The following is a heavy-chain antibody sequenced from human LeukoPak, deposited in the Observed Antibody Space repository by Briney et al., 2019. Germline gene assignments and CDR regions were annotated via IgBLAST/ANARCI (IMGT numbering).Heavy chain of an antibody. CDR1: GFAFSNAW. V-gene: IGHV3-15*01. CDR2: IKSKTDGGTT. J-gene: IGHJ4*02. D-gene: IGHD5-12*01. CDR3: TTGGYGGQFDY. Sequence: GGSLRHTCAASGFAFSNAWMSWVRQAAGKGLDWVGRIKSKTDGGTTDYAAPVKGRFTISRDDSKNTLYLQMNSLKTEDTAVYYCTTGGYGGQFDYWGQGTLVTVSS.